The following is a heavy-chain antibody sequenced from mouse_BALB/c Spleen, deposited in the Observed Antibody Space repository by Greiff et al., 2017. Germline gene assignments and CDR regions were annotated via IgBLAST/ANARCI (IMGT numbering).Heavy chain of an antibody. Sequence: VQLQQSGAELARPGASVKMSCKASGYTFTSYTMHWVKQRPGQGLEWIGYINPSSGYTNYNQKFKDKATLTADKSSSTAYMQLSSLTSEDSAVYYCARPRRSPIYYAMDYWGQGTSVTVSS. V-gene: IGHV1-4*01. CDR2: INPSSGYT. CDR1: GYTFTSYT. J-gene: IGHJ4*01. CDR3: ARPRRSPIYYAMDY. D-gene: IGHD1-1*01.